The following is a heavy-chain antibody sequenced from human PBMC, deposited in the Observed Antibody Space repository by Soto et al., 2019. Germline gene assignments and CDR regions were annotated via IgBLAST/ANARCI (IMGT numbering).Heavy chain of an antibody. Sequence: GGSLRLSCAASGFTFSNAWMSWVRQAPGKGLEWVGRIKSKTDGGTTDYAAPVKGRFTISRDDSKNTLYLQMNSLKTEDTAVYYCTTDITVTTFSLGFDPWGQGTLVTVSS. CDR2: IKSKTDGGTT. J-gene: IGHJ5*02. CDR1: GFTFSNAW. D-gene: IGHD4-17*01. CDR3: TTDITVTTFSLGFDP. V-gene: IGHV3-15*01.